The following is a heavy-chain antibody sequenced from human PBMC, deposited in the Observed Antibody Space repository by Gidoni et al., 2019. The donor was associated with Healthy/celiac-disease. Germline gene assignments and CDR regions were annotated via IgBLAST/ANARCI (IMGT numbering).Heavy chain of an antibody. D-gene: IGHD3-22*01. V-gene: IGHV1-69*08. CDR3: ARDLKRGDSSGYPYWYFDL. J-gene: IGHJ2*01. Sequence: QVQLVQSGAEGTKPGSSVKVSCKASGGTFSSYTISWVRQAPGQGLEWLGRIIPILGIANYAQKFQGRVTITADKSTSTAYMELSSLRSEDTAVYYCARDLKRGDSSGYPYWYFDLWGRGTLVTVSS. CDR2: IIPILGIA. CDR1: GGTFSSYT.